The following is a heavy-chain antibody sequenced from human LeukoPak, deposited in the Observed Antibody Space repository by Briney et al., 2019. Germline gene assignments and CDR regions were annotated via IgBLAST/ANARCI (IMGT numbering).Heavy chain of an antibody. Sequence: GGSLRLSCAASGFTFSSYSMNWVRQAPGKGLEWVSYISSSSSTIYYADSVKGRFTISRDNAKNSLYLQMNSLRDEDTAVYYCARDGMYYYDSSGLDAFDIWGQGTMATVSS. V-gene: IGHV3-48*02. D-gene: IGHD3-22*01. CDR3: ARDGMYYYDSSGLDAFDI. J-gene: IGHJ3*02. CDR2: ISSSSSTI. CDR1: GFTFSSYS.